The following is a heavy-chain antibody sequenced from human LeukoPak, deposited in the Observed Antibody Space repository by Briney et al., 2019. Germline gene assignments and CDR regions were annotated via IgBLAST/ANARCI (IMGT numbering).Heavy chain of an antibody. CDR3: AKADGSIAALFDY. CDR2: ISGSGGST. V-gene: IGHV3-23*01. J-gene: IGHJ4*02. D-gene: IGHD6-6*01. CDR1: GFSFTSYA. Sequence: GGSLRLSCAASGFSFTSYAMSWVRQAQGKGLEWVSAISGSGGSTYYADSVKGRFTISRDNSKNTLYLQMNSLRAEDTAVYYCAKADGSIAALFDYWGQGTLVTVSS.